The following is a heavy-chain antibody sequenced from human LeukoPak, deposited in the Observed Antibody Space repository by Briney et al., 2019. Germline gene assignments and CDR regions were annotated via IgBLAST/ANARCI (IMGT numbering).Heavy chain of an antibody. CDR2: INGDGSST. J-gene: IGHJ4*02. Sequence: GGSLRLSCAASGFTFSSYWMHWVRQAPGKGLVWVSRINGDGSSTTYVDSVMGRFTISRDNARNTLYLQMNSLRAEDTAVYYCAKEGNDYGDYYFDYWGQGTLVTVSS. CDR1: GFTFSSYW. D-gene: IGHD4-17*01. V-gene: IGHV3-74*01. CDR3: AKEGNDYGDYYFDY.